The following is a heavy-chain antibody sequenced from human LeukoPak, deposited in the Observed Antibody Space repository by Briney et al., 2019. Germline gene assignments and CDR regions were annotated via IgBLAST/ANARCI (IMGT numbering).Heavy chain of an antibody. D-gene: IGHD3-10*02. CDR3: AELGITMIGGV. CDR1: GFTFSSYE. Sequence: GGSLRLSCAASGFTFSSYEMNWVRQAPGRGLEWVSYISSSGSTIYYADSVKGRFTISRDNAKNSLYLQMNSLRAEDTAVYYCAELGITMIGGVWGKGTTVTISS. V-gene: IGHV3-48*03. J-gene: IGHJ6*04. CDR2: ISSSGSTI.